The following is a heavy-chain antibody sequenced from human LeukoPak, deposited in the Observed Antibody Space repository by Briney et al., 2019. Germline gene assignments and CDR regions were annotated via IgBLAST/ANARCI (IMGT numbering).Heavy chain of an antibody. CDR2: MNPNSGNT. J-gene: IGHJ3*02. CDR1: GYTFTSYD. Sequence: ASVKVSCKASGYTFTSYDINWVRQATGQGLEWMGWMNPNSGNTGYAQKFQGRVTMTRNTSISTAYMELSSLRSEDTAAYYCARGGRYYDSSGYAFDIWGQGTMVTVSS. CDR3: ARGGRYYDSSGYAFDI. V-gene: IGHV1-8*01. D-gene: IGHD3-22*01.